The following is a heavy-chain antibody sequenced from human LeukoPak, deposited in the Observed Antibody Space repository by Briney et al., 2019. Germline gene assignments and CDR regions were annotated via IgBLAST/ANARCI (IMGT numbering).Heavy chain of an antibody. Sequence: PGGSLRLSCAVSGFTFSDGWMNWVRQAPGKGLEWVGRIKSKTDGGTTDYAAPVKGRFTISRDDSKNTLYLQMNSLRAEDTAVYYCAKDLSGYSSHLEGYFDYWGQGTLVTVSS. CDR1: GFTFSDGW. CDR2: IKSKTDGGTT. CDR3: AKDLSGYSSHLEGYFDY. D-gene: IGHD6-13*01. J-gene: IGHJ4*02. V-gene: IGHV3-15*01.